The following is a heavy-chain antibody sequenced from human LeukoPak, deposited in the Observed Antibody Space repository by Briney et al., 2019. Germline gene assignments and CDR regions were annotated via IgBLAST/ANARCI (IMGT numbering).Heavy chain of an antibody. V-gene: IGHV3-21*01. Sequence: GGSLRLSCAASGFTFSSYNMNWVRQAPGKGLEWVSSISLSSSYIYYADSLKGRFTISRDNAKNSLYLQVNSVRAEDTAVYFCARQGIAAXXSYYYXMXVWGKGXTVTVS. CDR2: ISLSSSYI. J-gene: IGHJ6*03. CDR3: ARQGIAAXXSYYYXMXV. D-gene: IGHD6-13*01. CDR1: GFTFSSYN.